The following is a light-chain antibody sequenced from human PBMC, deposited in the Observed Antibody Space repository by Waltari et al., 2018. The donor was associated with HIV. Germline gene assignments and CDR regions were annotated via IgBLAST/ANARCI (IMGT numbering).Light chain of an antibody. V-gene: IGLV2-8*01. CDR2: EVN. CDR3: TSYAGSNNLVI. Sequence: QSALTQPPSASGSPGQSVTISCTGTSSDAGPYDYVSWYQQHPDKAPRLIIYEVNKRPSGVPDRFSGSKSGNTASLTVSGLQAEDEADYYCTSYAGSNNLVIFGGGTKVTVL. J-gene: IGLJ2*01. CDR1: SSDAGPYDY.